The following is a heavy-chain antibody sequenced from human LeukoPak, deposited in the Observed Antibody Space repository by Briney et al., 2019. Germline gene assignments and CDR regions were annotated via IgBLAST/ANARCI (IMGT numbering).Heavy chain of an antibody. CDR3: ARGSSGWYSVAY. J-gene: IGHJ4*02. Sequence: ASVKVSFKASGYTFTIYYMHWVRQAPGQGLEWMGIINPSGGSTSYAQKFQGRVTMTRNTSTSTVYMELSSLRSEDTAVYYCARGSSGWYSVAYWGQGTLVTVPS. D-gene: IGHD6-19*01. CDR1: GYTFTIYY. V-gene: IGHV1-46*01. CDR2: INPSGGST.